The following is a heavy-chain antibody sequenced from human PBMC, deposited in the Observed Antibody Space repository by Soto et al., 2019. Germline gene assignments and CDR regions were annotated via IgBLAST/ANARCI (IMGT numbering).Heavy chain of an antibody. Sequence: SVKVSCKASGGTFSSYTISWVRQAPGQGLEWMGRIIPILGIANYAQKFQGRVTITADKSTSTAYMELSSLRSEDTAVYYCARKKFRYYDSSGYYPPYYYGMDVWGQGTTVTVSS. CDR2: IIPILGIA. CDR1: GGTFSSYT. D-gene: IGHD3-22*01. V-gene: IGHV1-69*02. CDR3: ARKKFRYYDSSGYYPPYYYGMDV. J-gene: IGHJ6*02.